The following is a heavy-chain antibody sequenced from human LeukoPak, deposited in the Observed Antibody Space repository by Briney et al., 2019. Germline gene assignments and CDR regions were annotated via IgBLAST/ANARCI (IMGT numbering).Heavy chain of an antibody. CDR1: GGTLSSYA. CDR2: VSAYADDT. V-gene: IGHV1-18*01. D-gene: IGHD2-15*01. CDR3: ARDCIGCHGFDY. Sequence: ASVKVSCKASGGTLSSYAISWVRQAPGQGLEWMGWVSAYADDTNYVQKFQGRVTMTTDTSTSTAYMELRSLRFDDTAVYYCARDCIGCHGFDYWGQGTLVTVSS. J-gene: IGHJ4*02.